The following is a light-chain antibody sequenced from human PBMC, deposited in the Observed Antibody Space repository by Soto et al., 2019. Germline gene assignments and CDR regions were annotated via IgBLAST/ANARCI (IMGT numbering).Light chain of an antibody. V-gene: IGLV1-40*01. J-gene: IGLJ3*02. CDR1: SSNIGAGYD. CDR3: QSYDSSLSGPRGV. Sequence: QSVLTQPPSVSGAPGQRVTISCTGSSSNIGAGYDVHWYQQLPGTAPKLLIYGNSNRPSGVPDRFSGSKSGTSASLAITGLHAEDEADYYCQSYDSSLSGPRGVFGGGTKLTVL. CDR2: GNS.